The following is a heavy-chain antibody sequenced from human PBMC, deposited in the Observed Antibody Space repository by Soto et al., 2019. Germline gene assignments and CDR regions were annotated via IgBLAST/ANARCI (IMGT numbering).Heavy chain of an antibody. J-gene: IGHJ3*02. D-gene: IGHD3-9*01. CDR3: AKLFDWLPSYDAFDI. Sequence: GGSLRLSCAASGFTFSSYAMSWVRQAPGKGLEWVSAISGSGGSTYYADSVKGRFTISRDNSKNTLYPQMNSLRAEDTAVYYCAKLFDWLPSYDAFDIWGQGTMVTVSS. CDR2: ISGSGGST. CDR1: GFTFSSYA. V-gene: IGHV3-23*01.